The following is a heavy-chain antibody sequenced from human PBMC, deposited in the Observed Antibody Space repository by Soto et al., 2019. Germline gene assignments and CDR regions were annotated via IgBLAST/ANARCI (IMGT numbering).Heavy chain of an antibody. V-gene: IGHV3-23*01. CDR1: VFTFSSYA. Sequence: GGSLRLSCAASVFTFSSYAMSWVRQAPGKGLEWVSAISGSGGSTYYADSAKGRFTISRDNSKNTLYLQMNSLRAEDTAVYYCAKDRAHRIGQHRTDYWGQGTLVTVSS. D-gene: IGHD6-13*01. CDR3: AKDRAHRIGQHRTDY. CDR2: ISGSGGST. J-gene: IGHJ4*02.